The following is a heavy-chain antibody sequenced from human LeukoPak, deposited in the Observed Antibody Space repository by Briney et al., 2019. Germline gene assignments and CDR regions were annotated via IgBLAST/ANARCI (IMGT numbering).Heavy chain of an antibody. CDR3: AGSGDYALDY. J-gene: IGHJ4*02. D-gene: IGHD4-17*01. CDR2: IYYSGST. CDR1: GGSVSSGSYY. V-gene: IGHV4-61*01. Sequence: SETLSLTCTVSGGSVSSGSYYWSWIRRPPGKGLEWIGYIYYSGSTNHNPSLKSRVIISVDTSKNQFSLKLSSVTAADTAVYYCAGSGDYALDYWGQGTLVTVSS.